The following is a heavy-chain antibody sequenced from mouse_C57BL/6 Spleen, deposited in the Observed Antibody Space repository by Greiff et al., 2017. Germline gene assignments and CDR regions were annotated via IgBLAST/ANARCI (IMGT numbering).Heavy chain of an antibody. J-gene: IGHJ2*01. CDR1: GYTFTSYG. CDR3: ARERFITTVVDYFDY. Sequence: VQLQQSGAELARPGASVKLSCKASGYTFTSYGISWVKQRTGQGLEWIGEIYPRSGNTYYNEKFKGKATLTADKSSSTAYMELRSLTSEDSAVYFCARERFITTVVDYFDYWGQGTTLTVSS. D-gene: IGHD1-1*01. V-gene: IGHV1-81*01. CDR2: IYPRSGNT.